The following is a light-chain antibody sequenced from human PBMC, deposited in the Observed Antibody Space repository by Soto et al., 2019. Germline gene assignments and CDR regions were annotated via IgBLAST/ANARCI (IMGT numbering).Light chain of an antibody. Sequence: SYELAQPPSVSVAPGKTATISCGGKYIGTKSVHWYQQKPGQAPILVISYDKDRPSGIPERFSGSNSGNTATLTISRVEAGDEADYYCQVWANYGDLYVVFGGGTKLTVL. CDR2: YDK. V-gene: IGLV3-21*04. J-gene: IGLJ2*01. CDR1: YIGTKS. CDR3: QVWANYGDLYVV.